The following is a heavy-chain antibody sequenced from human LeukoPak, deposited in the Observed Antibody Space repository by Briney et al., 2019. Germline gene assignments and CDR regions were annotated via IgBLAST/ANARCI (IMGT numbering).Heavy chain of an antibody. V-gene: IGHV1-8*01. Sequence: ASVKVSCKASGYTFTSYDINWVRQATGQGLEWMGWMNPNSGNTGHAQKFQGRVTMTRNIFISTAYMELSSLRSEDTAVYYCARVEYISGYSHVYWGQGTLVTVSS. J-gene: IGHJ4*02. CDR2: MNPNSGNT. CDR3: ARVEYISGYSHVY. CDR1: GYTFTSYD. D-gene: IGHD3-22*01.